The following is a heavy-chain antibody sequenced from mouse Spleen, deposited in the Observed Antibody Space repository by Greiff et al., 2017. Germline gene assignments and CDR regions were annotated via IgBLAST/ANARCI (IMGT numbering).Heavy chain of an antibody. Sequence: VKLMESGAELVRPGASVTLSCKASGYTFTDYEMHWVKQTPVHGLEWIGAIDPETGGTAYNQKFKGKAILTADKSSSTAYMELRSLTSEDSAVYYCTREEILRWYFDVWGAGTTVTVSS. CDR3: TREEILRWYFDV. J-gene: IGHJ1*01. V-gene: IGHV1-15*01. CDR2: IDPETGGT. CDR1: GYTFTDYE. D-gene: IGHD1-1*01.